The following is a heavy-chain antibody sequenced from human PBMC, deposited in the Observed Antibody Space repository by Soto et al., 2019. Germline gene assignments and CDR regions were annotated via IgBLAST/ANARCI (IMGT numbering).Heavy chain of an antibody. V-gene: IGHV3-15*07. J-gene: IGHJ4*02. CDR2: IKSKVNGGTI. D-gene: IGHD7-27*01. CDR1: GFTFNAAW. Sequence: EVQLAESGGDFVKPGGSLRLSCAASGFTFNAAWMNWVRQTSGKGLEWVGRIKSKVNGGTIDYAAPVKGRFTISRDDSKNTLYLEMNSLKTEDTAVYYCSADLPNWGAYAFDYWGQGTLVTVSS. CDR3: SADLPNWGAYAFDY.